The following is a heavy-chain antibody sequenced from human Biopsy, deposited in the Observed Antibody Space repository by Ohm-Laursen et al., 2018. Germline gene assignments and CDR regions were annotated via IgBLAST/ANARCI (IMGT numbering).Heavy chain of an antibody. CDR1: GFTFNSHE. CDR2: ITVSADTT. CDR3: AKGRVGNSGSLDI. J-gene: IGHJ3*02. Sequence: SLRLSFSAFGFTFNSHEMNWVRQAPGQGLEWVSAITVSADTTYYADSVRGRFTVSRDNSQNTLYLQMNSLRAEDTAIYYCAKGRVGNSGSLDIWGHGTMVTVSS. D-gene: IGHD1-1*01. V-gene: IGHV3-23*01.